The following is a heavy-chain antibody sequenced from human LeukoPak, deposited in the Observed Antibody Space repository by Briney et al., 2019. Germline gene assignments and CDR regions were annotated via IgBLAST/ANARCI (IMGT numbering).Heavy chain of an antibody. Sequence: GGSLRLSCAASGFTFDNYDMSWVRQAPGKGLDWVSAVRGGRTYYADSVKGRFTISRDNSRSTLYLQMNSLRAEDTAVYYCAKVSWDSLGDYWGQGILVTVSS. D-gene: IGHD1-26*01. CDR2: VRGGRT. J-gene: IGHJ4*02. V-gene: IGHV3-23*01. CDR1: GFTFDNYD. CDR3: AKVSWDSLGDY.